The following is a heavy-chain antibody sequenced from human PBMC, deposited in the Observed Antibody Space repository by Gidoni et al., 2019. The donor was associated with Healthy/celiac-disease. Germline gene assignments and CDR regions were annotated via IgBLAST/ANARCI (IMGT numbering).Heavy chain of an antibody. J-gene: IGHJ5*02. CDR3: ARGGPVVAARNWFDP. CDR1: GGSISSGGYS. Sequence: QLQLQESGSGLATPSQTLSLTCALSGGSISSGGYSWSWIRQPPGKGLEWIGYIYHSGSTYYNPSLKSRVTISVDRSKNQFSLKLSSVTAADTAVYYCARGGPVVAARNWFDPWGQGTLVTVSS. V-gene: IGHV4-30-2*01. CDR2: IYHSGST. D-gene: IGHD2-15*01.